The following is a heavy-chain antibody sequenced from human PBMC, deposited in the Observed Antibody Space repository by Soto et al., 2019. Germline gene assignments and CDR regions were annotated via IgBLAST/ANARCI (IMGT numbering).Heavy chain of an antibody. CDR3: ARLLPLYGDLTPSYYYYYYMDV. CDR2: INHSGST. CDR1: GGSFSGYY. J-gene: IGHJ6*03. Sequence: SETLSLTCAVYGGSFSGYYWSWIRQPPGKGLEWIGEINHSGSTNYNPSLKSRVTISVDTSKNQFSLKLSSVTAADTAVYYCARLLPLYGDLTPSYYYYYYMDVWGKGTTVTVSS. V-gene: IGHV4-34*01. D-gene: IGHD4-17*01.